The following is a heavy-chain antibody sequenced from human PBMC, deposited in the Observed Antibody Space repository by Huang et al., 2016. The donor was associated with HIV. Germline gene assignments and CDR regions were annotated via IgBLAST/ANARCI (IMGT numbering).Heavy chain of an antibody. V-gene: IGHV1-69*10. CDR1: GGSLNSLA. J-gene: IGHJ3*02. CDR2: MVPLCSGT. CDR3: AREGQTWYGKPIAAFEI. Sequence: VQLVQSGAEVKRRGNSVKISCKASGGSLNSLAFDWVRQAAGQGLQDWGGMVPLCSGTNYAEKFRGRLTISADKSTSTVFMELRGLTSEDTAVFFCAREGQTWYGKPIAAFEIWGQGTTVIVSP. D-gene: IGHD6-13*01.